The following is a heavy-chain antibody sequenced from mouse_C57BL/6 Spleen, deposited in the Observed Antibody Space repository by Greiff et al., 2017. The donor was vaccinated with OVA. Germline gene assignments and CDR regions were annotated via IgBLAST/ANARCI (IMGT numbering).Heavy chain of an antibody. J-gene: IGHJ2*01. Sequence: DVQLQESGGGLVKPGGSLKLSCAASGFTFSSSTMSWVRQTPEKRLEWVATISGGGGNTYYPDSVKGRFTISRDNAKNTLYLQLSSLRSEDTALYYCARRLGRGYFDYWGQGTTLTVSS. V-gene: IGHV5-9*01. CDR3: ARRLGRGYFDY. CDR2: ISGGGGNT. CDR1: GFTFSSST. D-gene: IGHD4-1*01.